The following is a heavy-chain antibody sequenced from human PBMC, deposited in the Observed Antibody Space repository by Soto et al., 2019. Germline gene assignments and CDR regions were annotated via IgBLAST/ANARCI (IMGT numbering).Heavy chain of an antibody. CDR2: MYYSGNS. CDR3: GRTGVVHYYYAMDV. J-gene: IGHJ6*02. CDR1: GGSINVGDYY. Sequence: QVQLQESGPGLVKPSQTLSLTCTVSGGSINVGDYYWSWIRQPPGKGLEWIGYMYYSGNSYYNPSLETRVTISVDTSKNQFSLKLSSVTAADTAVYYCGRTGVVHYYYAMDVWGQGTTVAVSS. D-gene: IGHD3-3*01. V-gene: IGHV4-30-4*01.